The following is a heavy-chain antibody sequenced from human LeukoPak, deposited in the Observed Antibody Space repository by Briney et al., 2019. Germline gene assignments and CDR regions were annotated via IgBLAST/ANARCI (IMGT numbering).Heavy chain of an antibody. CDR2: IYHSGST. Sequence: SETLSLTCTVSGYSISSGYYWGWIRQPPGKGLEWIGSIYHSGSTYYNPSLKSRVTISVDTSKNQFSLKLSSVTAADTAVYYCARGTMVRGPIDYWGQGTLVTVSS. V-gene: IGHV4-38-2*02. CDR3: ARGTMVRGPIDY. D-gene: IGHD3-10*01. J-gene: IGHJ4*02. CDR1: GYSISSGYY.